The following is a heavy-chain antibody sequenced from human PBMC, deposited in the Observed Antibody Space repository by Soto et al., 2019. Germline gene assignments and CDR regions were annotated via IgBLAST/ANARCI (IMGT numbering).Heavy chain of an antibody. Sequence: GGSLRLSCAASGFTFSSYWMSWVRQAPGKGLEWVANIKQDGSEKYYVDSVKGRFTISRDNAKNSLYLQMNSLRAEDTAVYYCARGTSYGPSNYFDYLGQGTLVTVSS. CDR1: GFTFSSYW. CDR3: ARGTSYGPSNYFDY. D-gene: IGHD4-17*01. CDR2: IKQDGSEK. J-gene: IGHJ4*02. V-gene: IGHV3-7*03.